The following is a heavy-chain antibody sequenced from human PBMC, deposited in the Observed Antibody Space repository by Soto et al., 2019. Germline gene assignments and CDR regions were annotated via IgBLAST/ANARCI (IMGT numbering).Heavy chain of an antibody. CDR2: ISWNSGSI. V-gene: IGHV3-9*01. CDR1: GFTFDDYA. D-gene: IGHD2-15*01. CDR3: AKSWDIYYYYGMDV. Sequence: GGSLRLSCAASGFTFDDYAMHWVRQAPGKGLEWVSGISWNSGSIGYADSVKGRFTISRDNAKNSLYLQMNSLRAEDTALYYCAKSWDIYYYYGMDVWGQGTTVTVSS. J-gene: IGHJ6*02.